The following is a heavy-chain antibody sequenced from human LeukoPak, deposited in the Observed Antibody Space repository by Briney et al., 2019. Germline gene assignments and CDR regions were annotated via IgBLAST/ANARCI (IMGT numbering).Heavy chain of an antibody. CDR1: GFTFSSYW. Sequence: GGSLRLSCAASGFTFSSYWMHWVRQAPGKGLVWVSRISTDGSTTTYADSVKGRFTISRDDAKNTLYLQMNSLRAEDTAVYYCARHIANSGNAYWGQGTLVTVSS. J-gene: IGHJ4*02. D-gene: IGHD6-13*01. V-gene: IGHV3-74*01. CDR3: ARHIANSGNAY. CDR2: ISTDGSTT.